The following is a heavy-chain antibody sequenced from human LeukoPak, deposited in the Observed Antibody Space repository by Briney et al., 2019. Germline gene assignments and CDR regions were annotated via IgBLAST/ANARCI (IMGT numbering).Heavy chain of an antibody. V-gene: IGHV3-15*01. Sequence: RGSLRLSCAASGFTFSNAWMSWVRQAPGKGLEWVGRKSRPNGGTTDYAAPVKGRFTISRDDSKNTLYLQMNSLKTEDTAVYYCTTKIDYWGQGTLVTVSS. CDR3: TTKIDY. CDR1: GFTFSNAW. J-gene: IGHJ4*02. CDR2: KSRPNGGTT.